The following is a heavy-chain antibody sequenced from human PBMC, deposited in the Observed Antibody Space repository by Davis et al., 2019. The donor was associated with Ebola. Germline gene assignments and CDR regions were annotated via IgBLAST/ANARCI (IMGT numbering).Heavy chain of an antibody. Sequence: SGPTLVQPPQPLTLTCTFPGFSLSTCGMCVSWIRQPPGKSLEWLALIDWDDDKYYITSLKTRLTISKDTSKNQVVLTMTNMDPVDTATYYCALIAAAGSHYFDYWGQGTLVTVSS. CDR3: ALIAAAGSHYFDY. D-gene: IGHD6-13*01. CDR1: GFSLSTCGMC. CDR2: IDWDDDK. V-gene: IGHV2-70*01. J-gene: IGHJ4*02.